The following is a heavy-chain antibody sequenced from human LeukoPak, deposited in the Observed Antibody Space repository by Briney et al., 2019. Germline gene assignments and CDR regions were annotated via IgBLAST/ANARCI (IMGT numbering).Heavy chain of an antibody. Sequence: PSETLSLTCTVSGDSLSGSYWKWIRQPPGKGLEWIGYIYYSGSTNYNPSLKSRVTISIDTPKKQFSVKLNAVTAGGTAVYYCARDPVDQPYWFFDLWVRGTLVTVSS. V-gene: IGHV4-59*12. D-gene: IGHD2-2*01. CDR3: ARDPVDQPYWFFDL. CDR2: IYYSGST. CDR1: GDSLSGSY. J-gene: IGHJ2*01.